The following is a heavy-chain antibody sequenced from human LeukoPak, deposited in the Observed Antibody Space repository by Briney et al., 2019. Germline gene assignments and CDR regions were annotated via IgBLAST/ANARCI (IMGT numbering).Heavy chain of an antibody. Sequence: PGGSLRLSCAASGFTFSTYAMTWVRQAPGKGLEWISAMSGTGGSTYCADSVKGRFTISRDNSKNTLYLQMNSLRAEDTAVYYCAREPRGYSYGYGYYGMDVWGQGTTVTVSS. CDR2: MSGTGGST. CDR3: AREPRGYSYGYGYYGMDV. D-gene: IGHD5-18*01. J-gene: IGHJ6*02. CDR1: GFTFSTYA. V-gene: IGHV3-23*01.